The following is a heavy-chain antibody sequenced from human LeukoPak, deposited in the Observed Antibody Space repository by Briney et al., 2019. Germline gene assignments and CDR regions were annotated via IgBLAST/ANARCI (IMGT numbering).Heavy chain of an antibody. CDR1: GGSISSSSYY. J-gene: IGHJ2*01. V-gene: IGHV4-39*07. CDR2: IYYSGST. Sequence: SETLSLTCTVSGGSISSSSYYWGWIRQPPGKGLEWIGSIYYSGSTYYNPSLKSRVTISVDTSKNQFSLKLSSVTAADTAVYYCARDQVGSFDLWGRGTLVTVSS. CDR3: ARDQVGSFDL.